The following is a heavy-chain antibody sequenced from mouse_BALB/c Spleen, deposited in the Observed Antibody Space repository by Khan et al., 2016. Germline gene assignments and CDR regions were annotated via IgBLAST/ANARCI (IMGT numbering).Heavy chain of an antibody. CDR2: IAPGSGST. J-gene: IGHJ2*01. V-gene: IGHV1S41*01. CDR1: GYTFTSYW. Sequence: DLVKPGASVKLSCKASGYTFTSYWINWIKQRPGQGLEWIGRIAPGSGSTYYNEMFKGKATLTVDTSSSTAYIQLSSLPSESSAVYFCARRGGSVYFDFWGQGTTLTVSS. CDR3: ARRGGSVYFDF. D-gene: IGHD1-1*02.